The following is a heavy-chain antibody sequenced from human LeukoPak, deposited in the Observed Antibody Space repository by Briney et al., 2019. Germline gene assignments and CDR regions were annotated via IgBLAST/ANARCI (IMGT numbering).Heavy chain of an antibody. D-gene: IGHD6-13*01. Sequence: SETLSLTCTVSGYSICGGYYWGWIRQPPGKGLEWIGSIYHSGSTYYNPSLKSRVTISVDTSKNQFSLKLSSVTAADTAVYYCARNEIAAAGSDYWGQGTLVTVSS. CDR2: IYHSGST. V-gene: IGHV4-38-2*02. J-gene: IGHJ4*02. CDR3: ARNEIAAAGSDY. CDR1: GYSICGGYY.